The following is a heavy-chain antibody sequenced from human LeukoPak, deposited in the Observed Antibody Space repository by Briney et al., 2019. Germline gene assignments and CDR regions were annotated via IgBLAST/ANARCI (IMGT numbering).Heavy chain of an antibody. J-gene: IGHJ6*02. D-gene: IGHD3-10*01. CDR3: ARTSRHYYGSGSNLTPWPAGMDV. Sequence: PSETLSLTCTVSGDSISSYYWTWIRQPPGKGLEWFGYIYYSGITDYNPSLNSRGTISVDTPKNQFSLKLSSVTAADTAVYYCARTSRHYYGSGSNLTPWPAGMDVWGQGTTVTVSS. CDR2: IYYSGIT. CDR1: GDSISSYY. V-gene: IGHV4-59*01.